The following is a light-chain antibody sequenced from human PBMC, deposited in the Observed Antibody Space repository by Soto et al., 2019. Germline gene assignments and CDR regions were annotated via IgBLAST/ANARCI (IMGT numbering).Light chain of an antibody. CDR3: QQYASYPMYT. CDR2: DAS. CDR1: QSIRNW. J-gene: IGKJ2*01. Sequence: DIQMTQSPSTLSASVGDRVTITCRASQSIRNWLAWYQQTPGKAPKLLIYDASTLEGGVPSRFSGSGSGTLFTITISSLQADDFATYYCQQYASYPMYTFGQGTQLEMK. V-gene: IGKV1-5*01.